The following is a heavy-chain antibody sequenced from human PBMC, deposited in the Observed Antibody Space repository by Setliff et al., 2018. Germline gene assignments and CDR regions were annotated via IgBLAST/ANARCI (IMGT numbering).Heavy chain of an antibody. CDR1: GGSINSMSYY. J-gene: IGHJ4*02. CDR2: IYHSGSS. D-gene: IGHD6-13*01. CDR3: AKCSSWHGHYPHFNY. V-gene: IGHV4-39*07. Sequence: SETLSLTCTVSGGSINSMSYYWGWIRQPPGKGLEWIGSIYHSGSSYYNPSLRSRVAISVDTSKDQFSLRLSSVTAADTAVYYCAKCSSWHGHYPHFNYWGQGTLVTVSS.